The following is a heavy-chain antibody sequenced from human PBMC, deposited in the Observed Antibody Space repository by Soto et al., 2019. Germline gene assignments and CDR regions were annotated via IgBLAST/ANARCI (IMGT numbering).Heavy chain of an antibody. D-gene: IGHD2-21*02. J-gene: IGHJ4*02. CDR3: TRDGRGLGRLSLFEY. Sequence: GGSLRLSCASSWFNVNSDYMNWVRQTPGKGLEWVASIYSGETTYYADSVRGRFTISSDKSKNTLYFQLSSLRIEDTAVYYCTRDGRGLGRLSLFEYWGQGVLVTVSS. CDR2: IYSGETT. V-gene: IGHV3-53*01. CDR1: WFNVNSDY.